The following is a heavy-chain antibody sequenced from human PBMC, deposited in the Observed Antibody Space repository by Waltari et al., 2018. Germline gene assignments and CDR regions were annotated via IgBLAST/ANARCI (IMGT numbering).Heavy chain of an antibody. CDR2: IYSGGST. Sequence: VQLVETGGGLIQPGGSLRLHCAASGFPVSRNYMSWVRQAPGKGLEWVSIIYSGGSTYYADSVKGRFTISRDNSKNTLYLQMNSLRAEDTAVYYCAREGGYSGTNGAFDIWGQGTMVTVSS. CDR3: AREGGYSGTNGAFDI. CDR1: GFPVSRNY. J-gene: IGHJ3*02. V-gene: IGHV3-53*02. D-gene: IGHD1-26*01.